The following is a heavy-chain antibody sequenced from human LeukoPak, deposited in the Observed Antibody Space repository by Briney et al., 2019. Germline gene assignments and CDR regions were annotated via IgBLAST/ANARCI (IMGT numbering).Heavy chain of an antibody. D-gene: IGHD3-9*01. CDR1: GFTFGSYA. CDR3: TRDRYDILTGYSFDY. J-gene: IGHJ4*02. Sequence: QPGGSLRLSCAASGFTFGSYAMSWVRQAPGKGLEWVGFIRSKAYGGTTEYAASVKGRFTISRDDSKSIAYLQMNSLKTEDTAVYYCTRDRYDILTGYSFDYWGQGTLVTVSS. V-gene: IGHV3-49*04. CDR2: IRSKAYGGTT.